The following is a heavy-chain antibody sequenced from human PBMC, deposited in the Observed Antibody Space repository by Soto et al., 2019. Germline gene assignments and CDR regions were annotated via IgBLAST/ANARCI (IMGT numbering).Heavy chain of an antibody. D-gene: IGHD6-6*01. CDR1: GGTFSSYT. CDR3: AKDSSSRWFDP. J-gene: IGHJ5*02. Sequence: ASVKVSCKASGGTFSSYTISWVRQAPGQGLEWMGIINPSGGSTSYAQKFQGRVTMTRDTSTSTVYMEQSSLRSEDTAVYYCAKDSSSRWFDPWGQGTLVTVSS. CDR2: INPSGGST. V-gene: IGHV1-46*03.